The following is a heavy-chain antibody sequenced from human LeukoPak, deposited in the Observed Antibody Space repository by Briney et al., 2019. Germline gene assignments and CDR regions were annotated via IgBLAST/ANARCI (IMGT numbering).Heavy chain of an antibody. CDR3: ARDPDCSGGSCYSYWFDP. D-gene: IGHD2-15*01. J-gene: IGHJ5*02. V-gene: IGHV1-18*04. CDR2: ISAYNGNT. Sequence: ASVKVSCKASGYTFTGYYMHWVRQAPGQGLEWMGWISAYNGNTNYAQKLQGRVTMTTDTSTSTAYMELRSLRSDDTAVYYCARDPDCSGGSCYSYWFDPWGQGTLVTVSS. CDR1: GYTFTGYY.